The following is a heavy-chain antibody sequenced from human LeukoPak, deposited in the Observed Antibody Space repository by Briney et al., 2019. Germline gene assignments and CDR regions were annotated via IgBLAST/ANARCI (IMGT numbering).Heavy chain of an antibody. CDR2: INPSGDST. CDR1: GYTFTSYY. D-gene: IGHD3/OR15-3a*01. Sequence: ASVKVSCKASGYTFTSYYIHWVRQAPGQGLVWMGKINPSGDSTNYAQKFQGRVTMTTDTSTSTVYMELSSLRSEDTAVYYCARTLSDSGLSYWGQGTLVTVSS. CDR3: ARTLSDSGLSY. V-gene: IGHV1-46*01. J-gene: IGHJ4*02.